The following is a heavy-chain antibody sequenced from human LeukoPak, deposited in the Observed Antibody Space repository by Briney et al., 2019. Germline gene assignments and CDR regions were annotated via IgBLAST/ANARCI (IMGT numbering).Heavy chain of an antibody. CDR2: IYYSGST. V-gene: IGHV4-59*11. J-gene: IGHJ5*02. Sequence: SETLSLTCTVSGGSISSHYWSWIRQPPGKGLEWIGYIYYSGSTNYNPSLKSRVTISVDTSKNQFSLKLSPVTAADTAVYYCARVGITMVRGTKHWFDPWGQGTLVTVSS. CDR1: GGSISSHY. CDR3: ARVGITMVRGTKHWFDP. D-gene: IGHD3-10*01.